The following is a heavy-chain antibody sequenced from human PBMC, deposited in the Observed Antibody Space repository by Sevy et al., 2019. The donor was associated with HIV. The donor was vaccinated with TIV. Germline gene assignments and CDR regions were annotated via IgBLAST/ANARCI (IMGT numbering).Heavy chain of an antibody. J-gene: IGHJ4*02. CDR2: LSFGCGKI. Sequence: GGSLRLSCAASGFDFSIYSMSWVRQAPGKGLEWVSTLSFGCGKINYADSVKGRFTISRDNSKSSVYLQMNNMRVEDTAVYYCAREGCTQPHDYWGQGTLATVSS. CDR3: AREGCTQPHDY. V-gene: IGHV3-23*01. CDR1: GFDFSIYS. D-gene: IGHD2-8*01.